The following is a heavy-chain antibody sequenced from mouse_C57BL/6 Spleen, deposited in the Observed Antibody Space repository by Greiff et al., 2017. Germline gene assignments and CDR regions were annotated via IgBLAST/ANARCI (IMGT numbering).Heavy chain of an antibody. Sequence: QVQLQQPGAELVKPGASVKMSCKASGYTFTSYWITWVKQRPGQGLEWIGDIYPGSGSTNYNEKFKSKATLTVDTSSSTAYMQLSSLTSEDSAVYYCARGKLRHYYAMDYWGQGTSVTVSS. CDR2: IYPGSGST. CDR3: ARGKLRHYYAMDY. V-gene: IGHV1-55*01. D-gene: IGHD1-1*01. CDR1: GYTFTSYW. J-gene: IGHJ4*01.